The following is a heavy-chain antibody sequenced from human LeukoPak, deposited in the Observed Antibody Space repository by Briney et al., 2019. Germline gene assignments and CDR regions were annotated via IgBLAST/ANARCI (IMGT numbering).Heavy chain of an antibody. CDR3: ARDPGKAKSEGYFDY. CDR2: ISSSGTTI. Sequence: QPGGSLRLSCAASGFTFSIYSMTWVRQAPGKGLEWVSYISSSGTTIYYADSVKGRFTISRDNAKNSLYLQMNSLRAGDAAVYYCARDPGKAKSEGYFDYWGQGTLVTVSS. V-gene: IGHV3-48*04. CDR1: GFTFSIYS. J-gene: IGHJ4*02.